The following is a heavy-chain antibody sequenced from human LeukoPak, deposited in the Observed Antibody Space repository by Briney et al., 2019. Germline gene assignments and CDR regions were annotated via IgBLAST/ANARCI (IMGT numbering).Heavy chain of an antibody. Sequence: GGSLRLSCAASGFTFSSYAMSWVRQAPGKGLEWVSAISGSGGSSYYADSVKGRFTISRDNSKSTLYLQMNSLRAEDTAVYYCAKGPGDFWSGYYAYWGQGTLVTVSS. CDR2: ISGSGGSS. CDR1: GFTFSSYA. J-gene: IGHJ4*02. D-gene: IGHD3-3*01. V-gene: IGHV3-23*01. CDR3: AKGPGDFWSGYYAY.